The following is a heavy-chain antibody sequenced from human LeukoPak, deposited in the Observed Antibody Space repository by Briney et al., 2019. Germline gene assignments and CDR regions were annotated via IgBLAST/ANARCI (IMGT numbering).Heavy chain of an antibody. CDR2: INHDGSEK. CDR3: ARLLAYGGGGEAFDY. J-gene: IGHJ4*02. CDR1: GFTFSSYG. V-gene: IGHV3-7*01. Sequence: GGSLRLSCAASGFTFSSYGMHWVRQAPGKGLEWVANINHDGSEKYYLDSVRGRFTISRDNAKNSLYLQMNSLRAEDTSVYYCARLLAYGGGGEAFDYWGQGALVTVSS. D-gene: IGHD2-8*01.